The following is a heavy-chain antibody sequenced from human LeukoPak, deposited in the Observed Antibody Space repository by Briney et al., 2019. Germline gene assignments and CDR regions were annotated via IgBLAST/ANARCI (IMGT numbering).Heavy chain of an antibody. CDR2: MNPNSGNT. J-gene: IGHJ3*02. CDR1: GFTFTSHD. D-gene: IGHD5-24*01. Sequence: ASVKVSCKASGFTFTSHDYNWVRQATGQGLEWMGWMNPNSGNTGYAQKLQGRVTMTTDTSTSTAYMELRSLRSDDTAVYYCARDSGDGYNDDAFDIWGQGTMVTVSS. CDR3: ARDSGDGYNDDAFDI. V-gene: IGHV1-8*01.